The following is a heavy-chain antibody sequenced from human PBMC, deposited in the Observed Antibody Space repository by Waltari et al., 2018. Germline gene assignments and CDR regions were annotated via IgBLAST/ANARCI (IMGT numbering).Heavy chain of an antibody. V-gene: IGHV3-33*03. Sequence: QVYLVESGGGVVQPGGSLRLSCEASGSTFTTYGMHWVLQAPGKGREWVSVIWWDGSNEYYADSVKGRFTISRDNSKNTLYLQMNSLRAEDTAVYYCASYCGENNCGPIWGQGTLVTVSS. CDR2: IWWDGSNE. D-gene: IGHD2-21*01. J-gene: IGHJ4*02. CDR3: ASYCGENNCGPI. CDR1: GSTFTTYG.